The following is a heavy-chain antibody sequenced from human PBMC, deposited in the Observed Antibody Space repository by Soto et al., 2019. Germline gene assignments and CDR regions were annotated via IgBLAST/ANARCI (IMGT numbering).Heavy chain of an antibody. CDR3: AREGGPGIVVVPAAMGNWFDP. V-gene: IGHV1-3*01. J-gene: IGHJ5*02. CDR1: GYTFTSYA. Sequence: QVQLVQSGAEVKKPGASVKVSCKASGYTFTSYAMHWVRQAPGQRLEWMGWINAGNGNTKYSQKFQGRVTITRDTSARTDYMELSSLRSEDTAVYYCAREGGPGIVVVPAAMGNWFDPWGQGTLVTVSS. D-gene: IGHD2-2*01. CDR2: INAGNGNT.